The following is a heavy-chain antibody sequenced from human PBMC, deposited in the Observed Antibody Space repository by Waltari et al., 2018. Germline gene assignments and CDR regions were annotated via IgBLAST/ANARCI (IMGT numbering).Heavy chain of an antibody. CDR3: ARDMEIVGEPDAFDI. CDR1: GGTFSSYA. V-gene: IGHV1-69*01. J-gene: IGHJ3*02. D-gene: IGHD1-26*01. CDR2: IIPIFGTA. Sequence: QVQLVQSGAEVKKPGSSVKVSCKASGGTFSSYAISWVRQAPGQGLEWMGGIIPIFGTANYAQKFQGRVRSTAYECTSTAYMGLSILRSEDTAVDYCARDMEIVGEPDAFDIWGQGTMVTVAS.